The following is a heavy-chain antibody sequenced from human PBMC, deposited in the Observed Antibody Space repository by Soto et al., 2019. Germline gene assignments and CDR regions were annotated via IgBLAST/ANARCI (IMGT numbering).Heavy chain of an antibody. CDR1: GGSISSSNW. J-gene: IGHJ4*02. V-gene: IGHV4-4*02. Sequence: QVQLQESGPGLVKPSGTLSLTCAVSGGSISSSNWWSWVRQSPGKGLEWIGEIYHSGSTNYNPSLKRRVTISVDKSKNQFSLKLSSVTAADTAVYYCARAPYYDYAWGTYRLDYWGQGILVTVSS. D-gene: IGHD3-16*02. CDR3: ARAPYYDYAWGTYRLDY. CDR2: IYHSGST.